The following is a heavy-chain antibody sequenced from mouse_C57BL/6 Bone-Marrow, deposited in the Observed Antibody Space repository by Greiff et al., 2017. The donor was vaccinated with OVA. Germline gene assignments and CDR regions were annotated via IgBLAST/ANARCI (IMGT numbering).Heavy chain of an antibody. V-gene: IGHV5-17*01. CDR1: GFTFSDYG. CDR2: ISSGSSTI. Sequence: DVKLVESGGGLVKPGGSLKLSCAASGFTFSDYGMHWVRQAPEKGLEWVAYISSGSSTIYYADTVKGRFTISRDNAKNTLFLQMTSLRSEDTVMYYCARINYWYFDVWGTGTTVTVSS. J-gene: IGHJ1*03. CDR3: ARINYWYFDV.